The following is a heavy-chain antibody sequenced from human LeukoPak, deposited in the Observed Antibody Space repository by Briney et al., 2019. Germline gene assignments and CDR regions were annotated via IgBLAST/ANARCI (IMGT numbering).Heavy chain of an antibody. CDR2: IIPIFGTA. Sequence: SVKVSCKASGGTFSSYAISWVRQAPGQGLEWMGGIIPIFGTANYAQKFQGRVTITTDESTSTAYMELRSLRSDDTAVYYCARDYYDSSGYHRPLDYWGQGTLVTVSS. V-gene: IGHV1-69*05. D-gene: IGHD3-22*01. CDR1: GGTFSSYA. J-gene: IGHJ4*02. CDR3: ARDYYDSSGYHRPLDY.